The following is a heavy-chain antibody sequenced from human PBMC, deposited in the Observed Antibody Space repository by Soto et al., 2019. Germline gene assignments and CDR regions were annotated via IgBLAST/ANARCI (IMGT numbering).Heavy chain of an antibody. D-gene: IGHD3-22*01. J-gene: IGHJ4*02. V-gene: IGHV3-30-3*01. CDR3: ARVGDRSGYYYYFDY. CDR2: ISYDGSNK. Sequence: QVQLVESGGGVVQPGRSLRLSCAASGFTFSSYAMHWVRQAPGKGLEWVAVISYDGSNKYYADSVQGRFTISRDNSKNRVYMRMYGVRADDTAVYYCARVGDRSGYYYYFDYWGQGSLVVVSS. CDR1: GFTFSSYA.